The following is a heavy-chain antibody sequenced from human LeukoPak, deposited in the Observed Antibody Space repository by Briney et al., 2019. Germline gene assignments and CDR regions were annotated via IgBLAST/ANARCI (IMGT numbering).Heavy chain of an antibody. CDR2: INPNSGGT. J-gene: IGHJ4*02. CDR3: ARGRSSLPLDY. D-gene: IGHD3-10*01. V-gene: IGHV1-2*02. Sequence: ASVKVSCKASGYTFTGYYVHWVRRAPGQGLEGMGWINPNSGGTNFAQKFQGRVTMTRDTSISTAYMELSRLRSDDTAVYYCARGRSSLPLDYWGQGTLVTVSS. CDR1: GYTFTGYY.